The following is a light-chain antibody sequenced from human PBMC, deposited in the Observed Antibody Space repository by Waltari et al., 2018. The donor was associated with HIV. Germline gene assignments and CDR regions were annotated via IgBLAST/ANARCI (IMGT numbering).Light chain of an antibody. CDR1: SGSVSTSYY. CDR2: STN. V-gene: IGLV8-61*01. CDR3: VLYMGSGIGV. J-gene: IGLJ2*01. Sequence: QTVVTQEPSFSVSPGGTVTLTCGLSSGSVSTSYYPRWYQQTPGQAPRTLIYSTNTRSSGVPDRLSGSILGNKAALTITGAQADDEADYYCVLYMGSGIGVFGGGTKLTVL.